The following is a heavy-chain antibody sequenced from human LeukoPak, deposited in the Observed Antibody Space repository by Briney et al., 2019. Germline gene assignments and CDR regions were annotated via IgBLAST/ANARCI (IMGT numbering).Heavy chain of an antibody. CDR3: ARDRSGWDGLVDY. Sequence: GGSLRLSCAASGFTFSSYSMNWVRQAPGKGLEWVSSISSSSSYIYYADSVKGRFTISRDNAKNSLYLQVNSLRAEDTAVYYCARDRSGWDGLVDYWGQGTLVTVSS. D-gene: IGHD6-19*01. V-gene: IGHV3-21*01. CDR1: GFTFSSYS. CDR2: ISSSSSYI. J-gene: IGHJ4*02.